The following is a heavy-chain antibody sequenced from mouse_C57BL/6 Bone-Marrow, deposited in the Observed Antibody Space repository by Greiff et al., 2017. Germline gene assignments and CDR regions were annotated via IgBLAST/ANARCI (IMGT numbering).Heavy chain of an antibody. CDR1: GYTFTTYP. CDR2: FHPYNDDT. D-gene: IGHD1-1*01. J-gene: IGHJ2*01. Sequence: VKLVESGAELVKPGASVKMSCKASGYTFTTYPIEWMKQKHGKSLEWIGNFHPYNDDTKYNEKFKGKATLTVEKSSITVYLELSRLTSDNSAVYYCARSRTIFYYFDYWGQGTTLTVSS. V-gene: IGHV1-47*01. CDR3: ARSRTIFYYFDY.